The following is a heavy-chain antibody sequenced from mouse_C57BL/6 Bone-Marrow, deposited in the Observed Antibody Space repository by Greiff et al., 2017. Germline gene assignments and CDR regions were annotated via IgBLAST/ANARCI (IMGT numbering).Heavy chain of an antibody. V-gene: IGHV1-26*01. CDR3: ARGVYYSNLTYYFDF. J-gene: IGHJ2*01. CDR1: GYTFTDYY. CDR2: INPNNGGT. D-gene: IGHD2-5*01. Sequence: EVQLQQSGPELVKPGASVKISCKASGYTFTDYYMNWVKQSHGKSLEWIGDINPNNGGTSYNQKFKGKATLTVDKSSSTAYMELRSLTSEDSAVYYCARGVYYSNLTYYFDFWGQVTTLTVTA.